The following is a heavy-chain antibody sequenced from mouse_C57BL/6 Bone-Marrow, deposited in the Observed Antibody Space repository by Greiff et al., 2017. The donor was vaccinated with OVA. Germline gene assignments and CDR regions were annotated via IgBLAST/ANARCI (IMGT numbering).Heavy chain of an antibody. D-gene: IGHD2-4*01. Sequence: VQLQQSGPELVKPGASVKISCKASGYAFSSSWMNWVKQRPGKGLEWIGRIYPGDGDTNYNGKFKGKATLTADKSSSTAYMQLSSLTSEDSAVYFCARWDYARFAYWGQGTLVTVSA. CDR1: GYAFSSSW. V-gene: IGHV1-82*01. J-gene: IGHJ3*01. CDR2: IYPGDGDT. CDR3: ARWDYARFAY.